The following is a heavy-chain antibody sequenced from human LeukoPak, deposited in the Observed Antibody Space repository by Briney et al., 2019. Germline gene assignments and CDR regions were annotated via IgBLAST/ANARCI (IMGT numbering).Heavy chain of an antibody. J-gene: IGHJ5*02. CDR3: ARAGYGDYALEGSWFDL. D-gene: IGHD4-17*01. CDR1: GYTFTSYG. CDR2: ISAYNGNT. Sequence: GASVKVSCEASGYTFTSYGISWVRQAPGQGLEWMGWISAYNGNTNYAQKLQGRVTMTTDTSTSTAYMELRSLRSDDTAVYYCARAGYGDYALEGSWFDLWGQGTLVTVSS. V-gene: IGHV1-18*01.